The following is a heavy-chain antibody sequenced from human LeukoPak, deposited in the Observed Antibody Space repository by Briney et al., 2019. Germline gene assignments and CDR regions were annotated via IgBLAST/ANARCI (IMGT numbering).Heavy chain of an antibody. Sequence: SETLSLTCAVYGGSFSGYYWSWIRQPPGKGLEWIGYIYHSGSTYYNPSLKSRVTISVDRSKNQFSLKLSSVTAADTAVYYRARGIYGDYVGAAGYWGQGTLVTVSS. CDR1: GGSFSGYY. J-gene: IGHJ4*02. V-gene: IGHV4-34*01. CDR2: IYHSGST. D-gene: IGHD4-17*01. CDR3: ARGIYGDYVGAAGY.